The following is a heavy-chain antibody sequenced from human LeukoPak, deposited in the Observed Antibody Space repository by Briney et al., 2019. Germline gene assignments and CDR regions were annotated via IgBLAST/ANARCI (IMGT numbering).Heavy chain of an antibody. CDR1: GFTFSGYN. CDR2: ISTSGNTI. J-gene: IGHJ4*02. D-gene: IGHD1-26*01. CDR3: ARERTFGGSYYSFDY. V-gene: IGHV3-48*02. Sequence: GGSLRLSCAASGFTFSGYNMNWVRQAPGKGLEWVAFISTSGNTIYYADSVKGRFTISRDTAKSSLYLQLNSLRDEDTAVYYCARERTFGGSYYSFDYWGQGTLVTVSS.